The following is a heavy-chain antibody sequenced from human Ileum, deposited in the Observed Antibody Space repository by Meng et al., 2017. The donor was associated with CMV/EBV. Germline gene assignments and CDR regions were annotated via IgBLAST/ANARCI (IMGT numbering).Heavy chain of an antibody. D-gene: IGHD2-2*02. V-gene: IGHV3-21*01. CDR1: GFTFSSYS. Sequence: GESLKISCAASGFTFSSYSMNWVRQAPGKGLEWVSSISSSSSYIYYADSVKGRFTISRDNAKNSLYLQMNSLRAEDTAVYYCARDRTVNVVVPAAIRTGRDYYGREGGGKG. CDR3: ARDRTVNVVVPAAIRTGRDYYGREG. J-gene: IGHJ6*04. CDR2: ISSSSSYI.